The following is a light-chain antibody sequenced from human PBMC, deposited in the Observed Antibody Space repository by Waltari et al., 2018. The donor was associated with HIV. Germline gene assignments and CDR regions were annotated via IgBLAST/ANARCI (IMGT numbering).Light chain of an antibody. J-gene: IGLJ2*01. V-gene: IGLV2-8*01. Sequence: QSALTQPPSASGPPGQSVTISCTGTSRDVGGYNHVPWYQLHPGKAPNRIVQEASQRASGVPDRCSGSKSGDTASRTVSGLQAEDEADYYGSSYAGSNNLVFGGGTKLTVL. CDR1: SRDVGGYNH. CDR2: EAS. CDR3: SSYAGSNNLV.